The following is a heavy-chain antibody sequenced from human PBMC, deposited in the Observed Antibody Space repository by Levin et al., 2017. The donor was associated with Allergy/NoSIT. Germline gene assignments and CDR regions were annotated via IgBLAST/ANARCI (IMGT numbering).Heavy chain of an antibody. CDR3: ARDVYLGQGPPQYTMDV. CDR1: GFTFSNYW. CDR2: IKSDGSST. J-gene: IGHJ6*02. D-gene: IGHD1-1*01. Sequence: GGSLRLSCAASGFTFSNYWMHWVRQAPGKGLVWVSRIKSDGSSTTYADSVKGRFTVSRDNAKNTLYLQMNSLRAEDTALYYCARDVYLGQGPPQYTMDVWGQGTTVTVS. V-gene: IGHV3-74*03.